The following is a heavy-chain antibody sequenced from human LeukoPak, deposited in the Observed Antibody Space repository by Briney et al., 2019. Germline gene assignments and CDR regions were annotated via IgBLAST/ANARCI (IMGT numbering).Heavy chain of an antibody. CDR2: VFYSGTT. CDR3: ARLDSGDYFFDY. V-gene: IGHV4-39*01. D-gene: IGHD4-17*01. CDR1: GGSISSGSYY. Sequence: SETLSLTCTVSGGSISSGSYYWGWIRQPPGKGLEWLGTVFYSGTTYYNPSLKSRVTISVDTSKNQFSLGLRSVTAADTAVYYCARLDSGDYFFDYWGQGTLVTVSS. J-gene: IGHJ4*02.